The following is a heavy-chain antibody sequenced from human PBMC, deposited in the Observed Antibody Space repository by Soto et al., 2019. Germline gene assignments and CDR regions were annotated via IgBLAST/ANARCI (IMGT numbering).Heavy chain of an antibody. D-gene: IGHD4-17*01. Sequence: QLQLQESGSGLVKPSQTLSLTCAVSGGSISSGGYSWSWIRQPPGKGLEWIGYIYHSGSTYYNPTPXSRVTTSVDRXXTXFXLKLSSVTAADTAVYYCASGHLTPPGDYYYYYGMAVWGQGTTVTVSS. V-gene: IGHV4-30-2*01. CDR3: ASGHLTPPGDYYYYYGMAV. CDR1: GGSISSGGYS. CDR2: IYHSGST. J-gene: IGHJ6*02.